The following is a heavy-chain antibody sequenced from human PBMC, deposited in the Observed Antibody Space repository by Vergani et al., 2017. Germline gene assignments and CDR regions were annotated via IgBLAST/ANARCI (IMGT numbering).Heavy chain of an antibody. Sequence: QVQLVQSGAEVKKPGASVKVSCKVSGYTLTELSMHWVRQAPGKGLEGMGGFDPEDGETIYAQKFQGRVTMTEDTSTDTAYMELSSLRAEDTAVYYCARGIVVVPAARDYYYYYGMDVWGQGTTVTVSS. V-gene: IGHV1-24*01. CDR1: GYTLTELS. CDR2: FDPEDGET. D-gene: IGHD2-2*01. CDR3: ARGIVVVPAARDYYYYYGMDV. J-gene: IGHJ6*02.